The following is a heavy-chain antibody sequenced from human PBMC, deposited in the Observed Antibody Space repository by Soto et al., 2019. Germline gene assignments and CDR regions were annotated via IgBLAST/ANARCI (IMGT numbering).Heavy chain of an antibody. CDR2: IIPIFGTA. Sequence: QVQLVQSGAEVKKPGSSVKVSCKASGGTFSSYAISWVRQAPGQGLEWMGGIIPIFGTANYAQKFQGRVMINADESTSTAFIELSSLRSEDTAVYYCAREGASGSHIGYWGQGTLVTVSS. CDR1: GGTFSSYA. V-gene: IGHV1-69*01. J-gene: IGHJ4*02. CDR3: AREGASGSHIGY. D-gene: IGHD3-22*01.